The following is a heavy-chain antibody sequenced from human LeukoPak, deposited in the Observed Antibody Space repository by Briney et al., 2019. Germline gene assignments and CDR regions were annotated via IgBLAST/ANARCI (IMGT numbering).Heavy chain of an antibody. D-gene: IGHD6-19*01. V-gene: IGHV3-7*03. CDR2: VKTDGSQI. CDR1: GFTFSSYW. CDR3: ARAPGPYSSGQFDY. J-gene: IGHJ4*02. Sequence: GGSLRLSCVASGFTFSSYWMTWVRQAPGKGLEWVANVKTDGSQIYCVDSVKGRFTISRDNAKNSLYLQMNSLRAEDTAVYYCARAPGPYSSGQFDYWGQGTLVTVSS.